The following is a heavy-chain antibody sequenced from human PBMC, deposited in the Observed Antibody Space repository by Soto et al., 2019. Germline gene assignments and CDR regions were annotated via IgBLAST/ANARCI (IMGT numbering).Heavy chain of an antibody. J-gene: IGHJ6*02. CDR3: ATDLGAGKGYYYYGMDV. CDR2: FDPEDGET. Sequence: ASVKVSCKVSGYTLTGLSMHWVRQAPGKGLEWMGGFDPEDGETIYAQKFQGRVTMTEDTSTDTAYMELSSLRSEDTAVYYCATDLGAGKGYYYYGMDVWGQGTTVTVSS. V-gene: IGHV1-24*01. CDR1: GYTLTGLS.